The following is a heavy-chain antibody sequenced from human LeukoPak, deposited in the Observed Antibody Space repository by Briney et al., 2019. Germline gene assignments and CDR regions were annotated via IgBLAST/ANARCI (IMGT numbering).Heavy chain of an antibody. V-gene: IGHV1-24*01. CDR2: FDPEDGYT. Sequence: ASVKVSCKASGGTFSSYAISWVRQAPGKGLEWMGGFDPEDGYTMYAQKFQGRISMTEDTSTNTAYLDVGSLRSEDTAVYYCATGLLPKVYDFWTDWGQGTLVTVSS. J-gene: IGHJ4*02. D-gene: IGHD3-3*01. CDR3: ATGLLPKVYDFWTD. CDR1: GGTFSSYA.